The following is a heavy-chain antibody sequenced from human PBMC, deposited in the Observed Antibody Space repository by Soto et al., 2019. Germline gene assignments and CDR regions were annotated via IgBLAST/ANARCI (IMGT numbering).Heavy chain of an antibody. J-gene: IGHJ5*02. V-gene: IGHV3-23*01. CDR3: AKDARISFFGVVPEPGVLHWFDP. CDR1: GFRFSDYA. D-gene: IGHD3-3*01. Sequence: GGSLRLSCAASGFRFSDYAMSWVRQAPGKGLEWVSGISGSGGNTFSADSVKGRFTISRDNSKNTMYLLMNSLRVEDTAAYYCAKDARISFFGVVPEPGVLHWFDPWGKGTRVTVSS. CDR2: ISGSGGNT.